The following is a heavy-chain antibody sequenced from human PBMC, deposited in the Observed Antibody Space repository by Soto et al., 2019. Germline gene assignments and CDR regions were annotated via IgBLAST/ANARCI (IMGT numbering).Heavy chain of an antibody. Sequence: APVKVSCKDTGGTFRSYAMRWLLQAPGQGLEWMGGIIPIFGTANYAQKFQGRVTITADKSTSTAYMELSSLRSEDTAVYYCASAVDSSGYSSFDPWRQGTLVTVSS. CDR1: GGTFRSYA. CDR2: IIPIFGTA. V-gene: IGHV1-69*06. J-gene: IGHJ5*02. CDR3: ASAVDSSGYSSFDP. D-gene: IGHD3-22*01.